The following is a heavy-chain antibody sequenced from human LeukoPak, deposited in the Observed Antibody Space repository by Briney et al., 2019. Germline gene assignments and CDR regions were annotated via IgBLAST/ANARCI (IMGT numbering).Heavy chain of an antibody. V-gene: IGHV4-59*08. CDR2: IYYSGST. Sequence: SETLSLTCSVSGGSISNNYWSWIRQPPGKGLEWIGYIYYSGSTNYNPSLKSRVTISVDTSKNQFSLKLSSVTAADTAVYYCARHGYDILTANYFDYWGQGTLVTVSS. CDR3: ARHGYDILTANYFDY. J-gene: IGHJ4*02. D-gene: IGHD3-9*01. CDR1: GGSISNNY.